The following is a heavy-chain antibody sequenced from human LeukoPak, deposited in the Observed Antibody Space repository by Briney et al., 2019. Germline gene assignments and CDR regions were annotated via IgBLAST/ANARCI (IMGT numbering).Heavy chain of an antibody. CDR2: IYYSGST. J-gene: IGHJ2*01. CDR1: GGSVSSGSYY. Sequence: SETLSLTFTVSGGSVSSGSYYWSWIRQPPGKGLEWIGYIYYSGSTNYNPSLKSRVTISVDTSKNQFSLKLSSVTAADTAVYYCAKANGWYGRGYFDLWGRGTLVSVSS. CDR3: AKANGWYGRGYFDL. D-gene: IGHD6-19*01. V-gene: IGHV4-61*01.